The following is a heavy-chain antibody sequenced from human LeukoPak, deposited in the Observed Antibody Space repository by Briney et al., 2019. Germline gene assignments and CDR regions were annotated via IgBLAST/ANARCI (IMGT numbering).Heavy chain of an antibody. D-gene: IGHD3-16*01. CDR3: YRRGGDDYFDY. Sequence: GGSLRLSCVVSGFAFSTYAMHWARQAPGKELEWVAVISYDGNTKYYADSVKGRFTISRDNSKNTLYLQMNSLRAEDTAVYYCYRRGGDDYFDYWGQGTLVTVSS. J-gene: IGHJ4*02. V-gene: IGHV3-30-3*01. CDR1: GFAFSTYA. CDR2: ISYDGNTK.